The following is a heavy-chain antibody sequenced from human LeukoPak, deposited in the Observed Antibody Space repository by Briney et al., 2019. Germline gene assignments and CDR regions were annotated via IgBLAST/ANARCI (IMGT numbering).Heavy chain of an antibody. D-gene: IGHD2-15*01. CDR2: IYYSGST. Sequence: PSETLSLTCTVSGGSISSGGYYWSWIRQHPGKGLEWIGYIYYSGSTYYNPSLKSRVTISVDTSKNQFSLKLSSVTAADTAVYYCASLVVVAANGWFDPWGQGTLVTVS. CDR1: GGSISSGGYY. J-gene: IGHJ5*02. V-gene: IGHV4-31*03. CDR3: ASLVVVAANGWFDP.